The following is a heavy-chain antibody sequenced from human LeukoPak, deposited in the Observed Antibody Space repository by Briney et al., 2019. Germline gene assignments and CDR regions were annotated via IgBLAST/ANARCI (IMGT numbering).Heavy chain of an antibody. CDR3: ARVKDSSSWHYFDF. CDR2: VNPFSGGT. D-gene: IGHD6-13*01. J-gene: IGHJ4*02. CDR1: GYTFTAYY. V-gene: IGHV1-2*02. Sequence: ASVKVSCKASGYTFTAYYIHWLRQAPGQGLEWMGWVNPFSGGTIPAQKFQDRVTMTKDTSINTAYMELSSLRSDDTAVYYCARVKDSSSWHYFDFWGQGTLVTASS.